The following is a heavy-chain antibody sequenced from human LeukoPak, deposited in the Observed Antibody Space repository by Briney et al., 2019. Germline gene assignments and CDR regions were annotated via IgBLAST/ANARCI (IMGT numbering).Heavy chain of an antibody. J-gene: IGHJ4*02. Sequence: PGGSLRLSCAASGVTLCGSAMRWVRQASGEGLGWVGRIRSKANSYATAYAASVKGRFTISRDDSKNTAYLEMNSLKTEDTAVYYCTYDYTEYWGQGTLVTVSS. D-gene: IGHD2-2*02. CDR1: GVTLCGSA. CDR2: IRSKANSYAT. V-gene: IGHV3-73*01. CDR3: TYDYTEY.